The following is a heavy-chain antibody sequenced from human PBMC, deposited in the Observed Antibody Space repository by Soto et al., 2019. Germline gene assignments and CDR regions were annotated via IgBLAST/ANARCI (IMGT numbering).Heavy chain of an antibody. J-gene: IGHJ6*02. CDR2: IIPIFGTA. Sequence: SVKVSCKASGGTFSSYLISWVRQAPGQGLEWMGGIIPIFGTANYAQKFQGRVTITADESTSTAYMELSSLRSEDTAVYYCARDVGALTYYDFWSGLGYYYYGMGVWGQGTTVTVSS. CDR1: GGTFSSYL. D-gene: IGHD3-3*01. V-gene: IGHV1-69*13. CDR3: ARDVGALTYYDFWSGLGYYYYGMGV.